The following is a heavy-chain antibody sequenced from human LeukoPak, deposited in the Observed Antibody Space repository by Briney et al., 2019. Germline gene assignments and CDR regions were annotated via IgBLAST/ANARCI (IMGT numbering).Heavy chain of an antibody. D-gene: IGHD2-2*01. CDR3: AREGYCSSTSCFSAPFDP. CDR2: IYTSGST. V-gene: IGHV4-4*07. J-gene: IGHJ5*02. CDR1: GGSISSYY. Sequence: SETLSLTCTVSGGSISSYYWSWIRQPAGKGLEWIGRIYTSGSTTYNPSLKSRVTMSVDTSKNQFSLKLSSVTAADTAVYYCAREGYCSSTSCFSAPFDPWGQGTLVTVSS.